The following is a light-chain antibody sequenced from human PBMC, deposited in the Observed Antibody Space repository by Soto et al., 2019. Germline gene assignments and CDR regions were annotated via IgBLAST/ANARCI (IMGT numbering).Light chain of an antibody. Sequence: DIQMTQSPGSLSTSVLKRFTITSRESQSISSDLNWYKQKPGKAPKILIDAEWSLQSGVTSRGSGCGSGTEFTLTIRSLQDDEFATYYCQKYNTYSRTFGQGTKVDIK. V-gene: IGKV1-39*01. J-gene: IGKJ1*01. CDR1: QSISSD. CDR3: QKYNTYSRT. CDR2: AEW.